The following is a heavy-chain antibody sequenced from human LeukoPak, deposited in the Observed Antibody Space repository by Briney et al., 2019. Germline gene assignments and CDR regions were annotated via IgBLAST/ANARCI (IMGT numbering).Heavy chain of an antibody. CDR2: IYYSGST. CDR1: GGSISSSSYY. V-gene: IGHV4-39*01. J-gene: IGHJ5*02. Sequence: PSETLSLTCTVSGGSISSSSYYWGWIRQPPGKGLEWIGSIYYSGSTYYNPSLKSRVTISVDTSKNQFSLKLSSVTAADTAVYYCARPIAGVMLDPWGQGTLVTVSS. CDR3: ARPIAGVMLDP. D-gene: IGHD3-22*01.